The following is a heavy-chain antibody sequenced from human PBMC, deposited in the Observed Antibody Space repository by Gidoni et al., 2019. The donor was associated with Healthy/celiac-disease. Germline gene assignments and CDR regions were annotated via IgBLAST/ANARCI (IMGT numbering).Heavy chain of an antibody. Sequence: EVQPVESGGGLVQPGGSLKLSCAASGFTFSGAAMHWVRQASGKGLEWVGRIRSKANSYATAYAASVKGRFTISRDDSKNTAYLQMNSLKTEDTAVYYCTFYDYNNYWGQGTLVTVSS. CDR3: TFYDYNNY. CDR2: IRSKANSYAT. D-gene: IGHD4-4*01. J-gene: IGHJ4*02. CDR1: GFTFSGAA. V-gene: IGHV3-73*02.